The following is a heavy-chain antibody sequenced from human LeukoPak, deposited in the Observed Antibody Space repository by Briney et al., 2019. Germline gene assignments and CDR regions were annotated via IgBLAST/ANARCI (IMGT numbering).Heavy chain of an antibody. CDR3: ARDLTAVTVGYWYFDL. CDR1: GFTFSSYS. CDR2: ISSSSSYI. J-gene: IGHJ2*01. Sequence: PGGSLRLSCAASGFTFSSYSMNWVRQAPGKGLEWVSSISSSSSYIYYADSVSGRFTISRDNAKNSLYLQMNSLRAEDTAVYYCARDLTAVTVGYWYFDLWGRGTLVTVSS. D-gene: IGHD4-17*01. V-gene: IGHV3-21*01.